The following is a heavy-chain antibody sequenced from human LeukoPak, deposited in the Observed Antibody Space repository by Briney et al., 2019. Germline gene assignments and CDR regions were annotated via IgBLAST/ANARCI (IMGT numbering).Heavy chain of an antibody. V-gene: IGHV3-53*01. J-gene: IGHJ4*02. Sequence: GGSLRLSCAASGFTVSSNYMSWVRQAPGKGLEWVSVIYSGGSTYYADSVKGRFTISRDNSKNTLYLQMNSLRAEDTAVYYCAREGGPYRPLDYSGQGTLVTVSS. CDR2: IYSGGST. CDR3: AREGGPYRPLDY. CDR1: GFTVSSNY.